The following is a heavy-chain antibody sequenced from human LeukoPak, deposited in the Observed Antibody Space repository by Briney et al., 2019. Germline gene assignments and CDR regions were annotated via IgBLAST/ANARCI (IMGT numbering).Heavy chain of an antibody. J-gene: IGHJ4*02. D-gene: IGHD3-9*01. V-gene: IGHV1-69*06. CDR2: IIPIFGTA. CDR1: GVTFSSYA. Sequence: ASVKVSCKASGVTFSSYAISWVRQAPGQGLEWMGCIIPIFGTANYAQKFQGRVTITGDKSTSTAYMELSSLRAEDTAVYYCARGTASLRYFEWLPQTFDHWGQGTLVTVSS. CDR3: ARGTASLRYFEWLPQTFDH.